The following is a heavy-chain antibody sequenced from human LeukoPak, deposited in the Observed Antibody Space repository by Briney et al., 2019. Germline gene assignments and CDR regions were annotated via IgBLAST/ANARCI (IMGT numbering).Heavy chain of an antibody. CDR2: IYYSGST. V-gene: IGHV4-31*03. D-gene: IGHD2-21*02. J-gene: IGHJ4*02. CDR1: GDSISSGGYY. Sequence: PSETLSLTCSVSGDSISSGGYYWSWIRQHPGKGLEWIGYIYYSGSTYYNPSLKSRVTISVDTSKNQFSLKLSSVTAADTAVYYCAGVGAMYCGGDCYYVDYWGQGTLVTVSS. CDR3: AGVGAMYCGGDCYYVDY.